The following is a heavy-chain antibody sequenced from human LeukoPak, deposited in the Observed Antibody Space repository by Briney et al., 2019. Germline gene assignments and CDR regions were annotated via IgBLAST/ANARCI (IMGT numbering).Heavy chain of an antibody. CDR2: ISSNGGST. CDR1: GFTFSRYA. CDR3: VKDGSGSYYTYYFDY. D-gene: IGHD3-10*01. J-gene: IGHJ4*02. V-gene: IGHV3-64D*06. Sequence: GGSLRLSCSASGFTFSRYAMHWVRQAPGKGLEYVSAISSNGGSTYYADSVKGRFTISRDNSKNTLYLQMSSLRAEDTAVYYCVKDGSGSYYTYYFDYWGQGTLSPSPQ.